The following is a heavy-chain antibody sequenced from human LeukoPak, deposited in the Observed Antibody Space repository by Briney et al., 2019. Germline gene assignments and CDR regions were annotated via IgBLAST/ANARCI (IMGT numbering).Heavy chain of an antibody. Sequence: SETLSLTCAVSGGSISSGGYSWSWIRQPPGKGLEWIGYIYHSGSTYYNPSLKSRVTISVDRSKNQFSLKLSSVTAADTAVYYCARGLGYYDILTGYYPTEYYFDYWAQGTLVTVSS. D-gene: IGHD3-9*01. V-gene: IGHV4-30-2*01. CDR1: GGSISSGGYS. J-gene: IGHJ4*02. CDR3: ARGLGYYDILTGYYPTEYYFDY. CDR2: IYHSGST.